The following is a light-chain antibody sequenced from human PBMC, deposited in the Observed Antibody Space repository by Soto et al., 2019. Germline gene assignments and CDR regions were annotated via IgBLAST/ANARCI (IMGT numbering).Light chain of an antibody. CDR3: QQSGSSPT. V-gene: IGKV3-20*01. CDR1: QSVSSSY. J-gene: IGKJ3*01. Sequence: EIVLTQSPGTLSLSPWERATLSCRASQSVSSSYLAWYQQKPGQAPRLLIYGASSRATGLPDRFSGSGSGTDFTLTISRLEPEDVEVYYCQQSGSSPTFGPGTKVDIK. CDR2: GAS.